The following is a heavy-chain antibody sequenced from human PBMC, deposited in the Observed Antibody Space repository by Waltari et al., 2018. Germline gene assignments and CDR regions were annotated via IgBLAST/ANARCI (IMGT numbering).Heavy chain of an antibody. D-gene: IGHD3-10*01. CDR3: ARAPYGSGSYIGYFDY. CDR1: GGSISSYY. CDR2: IYYSGST. Sequence: QVQLQESGPGLVKPSETLSLTCTVSGGSISSYYWSWIRQPPGKGLEWIGYIYYSGSTNYNPSLKSRVTISVDTSKNQFSLKLSSVTAADTAVYYCARAPYGSGSYIGYFDYWGQGILVTVSS. V-gene: IGHV4-59*01. J-gene: IGHJ4*02.